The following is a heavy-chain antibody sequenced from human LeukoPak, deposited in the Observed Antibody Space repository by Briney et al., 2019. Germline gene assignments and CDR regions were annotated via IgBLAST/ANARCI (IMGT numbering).Heavy chain of an antibody. Sequence: SETLSLTCTVSYGSISSYYWSWLRQPPGKGLEWIGWIHYSGRTNHNPSLKSRVTISVDTSKNQFSLKLSSMTAADTAVCYCARQQVRGVIFGDFDYWGQGTLVTVSS. V-gene: IGHV4-59*01. CDR3: ARQQVRGVIFGDFDY. D-gene: IGHD3-10*01. CDR2: IHYSGRT. J-gene: IGHJ4*02. CDR1: YGSISSYY.